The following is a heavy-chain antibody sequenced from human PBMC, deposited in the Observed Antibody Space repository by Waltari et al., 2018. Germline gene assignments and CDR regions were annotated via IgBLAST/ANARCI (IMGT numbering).Heavy chain of an antibody. V-gene: IGHV4-34*01. Sequence: QVQLQQWGAGLLKPSETLSLTCAVYGGSFSGYYWRWIRQPPGKGLEWIGEINHSGSTNYNPSLKSRVTISVDTAKNQFSLKLSSVTAADTAVYYCARDHCSGGSCSYFQHWGQGTLVTVSS. CDR2: INHSGST. J-gene: IGHJ1*01. D-gene: IGHD2-15*01. CDR3: ARDHCSGGSCSYFQH. CDR1: GGSFSGYY.